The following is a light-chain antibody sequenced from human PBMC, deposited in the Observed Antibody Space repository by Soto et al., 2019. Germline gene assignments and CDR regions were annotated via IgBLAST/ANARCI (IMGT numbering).Light chain of an antibody. CDR3: QQYDNWPLT. J-gene: IGKJ4*01. V-gene: IGKV3D-15*01. CDR2: GAS. CDR1: QGVDSN. Sequence: ETVMTQSPATLSVSPGERATISCRASQGVDSNLAWYQQKPGQAPRLLIFGASTRATGIPARFSGSGSGTDFTLSISSLQSEDFGVYFCQQYDNWPLTFGGGTKVDIK.